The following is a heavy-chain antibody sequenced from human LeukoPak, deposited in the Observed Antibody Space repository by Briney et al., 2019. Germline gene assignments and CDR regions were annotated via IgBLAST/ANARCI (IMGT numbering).Heavy chain of an antibody. CDR2: TYYRSKWYN. Sequence: SQTLSLTCAISGDSVSSNSAAWSWIRQSPSRGLEWLGRTYYRSKWYNDYAVSVKSRITINPDTSKNQFSLQLNSVTPEDTAVYYCARLVVKPKIAVAGHFDYWGQGTLVTVSS. CDR3: ARLVVKPKIAVAGHFDY. D-gene: IGHD6-19*01. CDR1: GDSVSSNSAA. J-gene: IGHJ4*02. V-gene: IGHV6-1*01.